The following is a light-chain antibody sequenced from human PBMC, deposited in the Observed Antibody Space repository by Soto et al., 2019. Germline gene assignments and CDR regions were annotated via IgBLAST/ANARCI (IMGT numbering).Light chain of an antibody. Sequence: QSVLTQPPSVSGAPGQRVTVSCTGGSSNIGAGYGVHWYQQLPGTAPKLLVYASRHRPSGVPDRFSGSRSGTSASLAITGLQTQDEGDYYCSSYTSTSTPLVFGTGTKVTVL. CDR1: SSNIGAGYG. J-gene: IGLJ1*01. CDR2: ASR. CDR3: SSYTSTSTPLV. V-gene: IGLV1-40*01.